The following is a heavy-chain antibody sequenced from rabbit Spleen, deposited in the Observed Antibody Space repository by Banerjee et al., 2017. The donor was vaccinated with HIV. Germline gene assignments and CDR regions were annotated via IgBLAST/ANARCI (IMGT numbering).Heavy chain of an antibody. CDR2: IEPIFGNT. D-gene: IGHD8-1*01. CDR1: GFDFSNYG. J-gene: IGHJ6*01. CDR3: ARDTGSSFSSYGMDL. Sequence: EQLVESGGGLVQPGGSLKLSCKASGFDFSNYGVSWVRQAPGKGLEWIGYIEPIFGNTYYANWVNGRFTISRTSSTTVTLQVTSLTAADTATYFCARDTGSSFSSYGMDLWGPGTLVTVS. V-gene: IGHV1S39*01.